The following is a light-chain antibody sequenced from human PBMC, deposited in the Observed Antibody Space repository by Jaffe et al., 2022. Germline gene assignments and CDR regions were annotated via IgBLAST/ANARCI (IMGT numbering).Light chain of an antibody. Sequence: SYELTQPPSVSVSPGQTARITCSGDALPKQYAYWYQQKPGQAPVLVIYKDSERPSGIPERFSGSSSGTTVTLTISGVQAEDEADYYCQSADSSGTSEVVFGGGTKLTVL. CDR1: ALPKQY. J-gene: IGLJ2*01. V-gene: IGLV3-25*03. CDR3: QSADSSGTSEVV. CDR2: KDS.